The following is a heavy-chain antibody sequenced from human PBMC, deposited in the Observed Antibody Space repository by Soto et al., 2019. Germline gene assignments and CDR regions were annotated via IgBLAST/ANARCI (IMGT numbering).Heavy chain of an antibody. V-gene: IGHV4-59*01. J-gene: IGHJ4*02. CDR3: ARRWGDYFDY. CDR1: GGSISTYY. CDR2: ISYSGST. D-gene: IGHD3-16*01. Sequence: PSETLSLTCTVSGGSISTYYWSWIRQPPGKGLEWIGYISYSGSTNYNPSLRSRVTISLDTSKNQFSLKLNSVTAADTAVYYCARRWGDYFDYWGQGTLVTVSS.